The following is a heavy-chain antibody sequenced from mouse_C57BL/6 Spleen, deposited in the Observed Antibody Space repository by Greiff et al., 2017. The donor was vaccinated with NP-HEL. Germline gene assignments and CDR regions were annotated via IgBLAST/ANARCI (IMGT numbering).Heavy chain of an antibody. J-gene: IGHJ4*01. Sequence: VQLQQSGAELAKPGASVKLSCKASGYTFTSYWMHWVKQRPGQGLEWIGYINPSSGYTKYNQKFKDKATLTADKSSSTAYMQLSSLTYEDSAVYYCARGEASDYYAMDYWGQGTSVTVSS. CDR1: GYTFTSYW. CDR2: INPSSGYT. V-gene: IGHV1-7*01. CDR3: ARGEASDYYAMDY. D-gene: IGHD3-2*02.